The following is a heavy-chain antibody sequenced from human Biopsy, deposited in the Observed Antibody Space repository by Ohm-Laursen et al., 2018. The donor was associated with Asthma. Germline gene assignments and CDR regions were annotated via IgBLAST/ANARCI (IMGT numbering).Heavy chain of an antibody. D-gene: IGHD5-12*01. J-gene: IGHJ6*02. Sequence: SSENVSCKASGDSLSNYAMSGGRQAPGQGLEWMCGRIPVLGTPDHAQMFEDRVTITADESTSTAYMELSSLSSEDTAVYYCARGYSGSDRIVYYYSGLEVWGQGTTVTVSS. CDR3: ARGYSGSDRIVYYYSGLEV. V-gene: IGHV1-69*01. CDR2: RIPVLGTP. CDR1: GDSLSNYA.